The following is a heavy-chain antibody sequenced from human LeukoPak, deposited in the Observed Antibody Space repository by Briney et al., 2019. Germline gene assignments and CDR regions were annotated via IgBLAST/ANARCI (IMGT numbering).Heavy chain of an antibody. V-gene: IGHV3-48*03. D-gene: IGHD2-2*01. CDR3: ARGRLGYCSSTSCSGLDY. CDR1: GFTFSSYE. J-gene: IGHJ4*02. Sequence: GGSLRLSCAASGFTFSSYEMNWVRQAPGKGLEWVSYISSSGSTIYYADSVKGRFTISRDNAKNSLYLQMNSLRAEDTAVYYCARGRLGYCSSTSCSGLDYWGQGTLVTVSS. CDR2: ISSSGSTI.